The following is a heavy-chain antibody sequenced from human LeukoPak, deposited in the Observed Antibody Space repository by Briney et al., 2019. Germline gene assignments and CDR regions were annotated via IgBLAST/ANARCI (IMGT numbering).Heavy chain of an antibody. J-gene: IGHJ5*02. Sequence: GGSLRLSCVASGFTFRSNGMSWVRQAPGTGLQWVSSVSGDGEVTRYADPVKGRFTISRDNSKNMVFLQMDNLRVEDTAVYYCGKLAPDSWGQGTLVIVSS. CDR3: GKLAPDS. V-gene: IGHV3-23*01. CDR1: GFTFRSNG. D-gene: IGHD2-21*01. CDR2: VSGDGEVT.